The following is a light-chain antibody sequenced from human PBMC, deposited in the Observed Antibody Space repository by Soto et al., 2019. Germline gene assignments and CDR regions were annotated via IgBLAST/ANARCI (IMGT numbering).Light chain of an antibody. CDR3: CSYAGSNTVV. Sequence: QSALAQPASVSGSPGQSITISCTGTSSDVGSYDLVSWYQHHPGTAPKLMISEGNKRPSGVSDRFSGSKSGDTASLTISGLQADDEADYYCCSYAGSNTVVFGTGTKVTVL. J-gene: IGLJ1*01. CDR2: EGN. CDR1: SSDVGSYDL. V-gene: IGLV2-23*01.